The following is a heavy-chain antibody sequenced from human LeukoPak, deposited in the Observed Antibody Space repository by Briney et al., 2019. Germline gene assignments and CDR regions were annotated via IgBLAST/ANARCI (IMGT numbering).Heavy chain of an antibody. D-gene: IGHD3-22*01. CDR2: IIPIFGTA. CDR1: GGTFSSYA. CDR3: AIYYYDSSGYYASDALDV. J-gene: IGHJ3*01. Sequence: SVKVSCKASGGTFSSYAISWVRQAPGQGLEWMGGIIPIFGTANYAQKFQGRVTITADESTSTAYMELSSLRSEDTAVYYCAIYYYDSSGYYASDALDVWGRGTMVTVSS. V-gene: IGHV1-69*13.